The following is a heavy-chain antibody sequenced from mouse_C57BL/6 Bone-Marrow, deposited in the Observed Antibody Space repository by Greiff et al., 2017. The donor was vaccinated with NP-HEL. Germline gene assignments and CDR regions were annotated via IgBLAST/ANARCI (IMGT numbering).Heavy chain of an antibody. V-gene: IGHV5-6*01. J-gene: IGHJ3*01. CDR2: ISSGGSYN. Sequence: GGSLKLSCAASGFTFSSYGMSWVRQTPDKRLEWVATISSGGSYNYYPDSVKGRFTISRDKAKNTLYLQRSSLKSEDTAMYYCARPYDYDVAWFAYWGQGTLVTVSA. D-gene: IGHD2-4*01. CDR1: GFTFSSYG. CDR3: ARPYDYDVAWFAY.